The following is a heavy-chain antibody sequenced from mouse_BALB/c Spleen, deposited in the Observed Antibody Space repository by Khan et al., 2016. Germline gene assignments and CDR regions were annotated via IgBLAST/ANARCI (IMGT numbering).Heavy chain of an antibody. V-gene: IGHV1-7*01. CDR2: INPSTGYT. CDR1: GYTFTSYW. Sequence: QVQLQHSGAALSKPGASVKTSCKTSGYTFTSYWMHWVKQRPGQGLAWIGYINPSTGYTEYNQKFKDKATLTADQSSSTAYMQLSSLTSEDSAVYYCAMDYLGRVTSVTVSS. J-gene: IGHJ4*01. CDR3: AMDY.